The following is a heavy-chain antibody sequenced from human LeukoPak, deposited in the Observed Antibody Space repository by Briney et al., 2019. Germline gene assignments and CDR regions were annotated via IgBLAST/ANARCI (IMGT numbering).Heavy chain of an antibody. D-gene: IGHD3-10*01. CDR2: IYYMGTT. Sequence: SETLSLTCTVSGGSISNYYWSWIRQPPGKGLEWIGYIYYMGTTNYNPSLKSRVTISVDTSKNQFSLKLSSATAADTAVYYCARDSAYYYGSGSYPDYYFDYWGQGTLVTVSS. V-gene: IGHV4-59*01. CDR1: GGSISNYY. CDR3: ARDSAYYYGSGSYPDYYFDY. J-gene: IGHJ4*02.